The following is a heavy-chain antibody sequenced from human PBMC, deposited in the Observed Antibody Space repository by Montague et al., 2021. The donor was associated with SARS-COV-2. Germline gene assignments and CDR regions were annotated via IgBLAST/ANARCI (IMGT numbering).Heavy chain of an antibody. CDR2: ISYTGRT. Sequence: SETLSLTCTVSGGSISSPDYYWGWIRQSPGKGLEWIGSISYTGRTYYNPSLRSRVSFSMDTYKNHFSLSLSSVTVADTAVYFCARQLPSYCATNKCYPYYFDGWGQGGLVTVSS. D-gene: IGHD2-8*01. CDR1: GGSISSPDYY. CDR3: ARQLPSYCATNKCYPYYFDG. V-gene: IGHV4-39*01. J-gene: IGHJ4*02.